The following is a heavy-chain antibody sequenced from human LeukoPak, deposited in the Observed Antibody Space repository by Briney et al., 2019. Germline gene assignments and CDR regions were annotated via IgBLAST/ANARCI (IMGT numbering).Heavy chain of an antibody. Sequence: ASETLSLTCTVSGGSISSNTYYWSWIRQHPGKGLEWIGYIYYSGNTYYNPPLKSRVTVSVDTSKNQFSLKLNSVTAADTAVYCCASVIAVAVPYYFDEWGQGTLVTVSS. CDR3: ASVIAVAVPYYFDE. CDR2: IYYSGNT. J-gene: IGHJ4*02. V-gene: IGHV4-31*03. D-gene: IGHD6-19*01. CDR1: GGSISSNTYY.